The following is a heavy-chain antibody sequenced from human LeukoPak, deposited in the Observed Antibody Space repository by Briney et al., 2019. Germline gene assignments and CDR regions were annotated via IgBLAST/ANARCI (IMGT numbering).Heavy chain of an antibody. CDR2: IYYSGST. J-gene: IGHJ6*03. Sequence: SETLSLTCAVSGGSISSGGYSWSWIRQPPGKGLEWIGYIYYSGSTYYNPSLKSRVTISVDTSKNQFSLKLSSVTAADTAVYYCARQRDDYVWGSYRSRYYYMDVWGKGTTVTVSS. CDR3: ARQRDDYVWGSYRSRYYYMDV. D-gene: IGHD3-16*02. V-gene: IGHV4-30-4*07. CDR1: GGSISSGGYS.